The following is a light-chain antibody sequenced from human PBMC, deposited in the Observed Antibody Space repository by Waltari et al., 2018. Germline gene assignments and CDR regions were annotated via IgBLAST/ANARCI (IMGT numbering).Light chain of an antibody. J-gene: IGKJ4*01. CDR2: AAS. V-gene: IGKV1-39*01. CDR1: QSVSNY. Sequence: DIQMTQSPSSLSASVGDRVTIACRASQSVSNYLNWYQQRPGKAPKLLIYAASTLQSGVPSRFGGSGSGTDFTLTISSLQPEDFATYYCQQGYRTPLTFGVGTKVDIK. CDR3: QQGYRTPLT.